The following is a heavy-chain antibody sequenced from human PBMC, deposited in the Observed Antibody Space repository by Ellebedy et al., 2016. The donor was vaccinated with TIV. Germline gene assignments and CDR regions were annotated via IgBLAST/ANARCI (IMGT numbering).Heavy chain of an antibody. D-gene: IGHD1-26*01. CDR3: ARDGFVGAFDY. V-gene: IGHV4-39*07. J-gene: IGHJ4*02. CDR1: GGSISSSSSY. Sequence: MPSETLSLTCTVSGGSISSSSSYWGWIRQPPGKGLEWLGSISYSGSTSYNPSLKSRVTLFADTSKNQFSLKLSSVTAADTAVYYCARDGFVGAFDYWGQGTLVTVSS. CDR2: ISYSGST.